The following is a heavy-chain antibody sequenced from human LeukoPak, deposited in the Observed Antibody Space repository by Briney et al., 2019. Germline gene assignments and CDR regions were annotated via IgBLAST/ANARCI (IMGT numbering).Heavy chain of an antibody. Sequence: SQTLSLTCTVSGGSISSGDYFWSWIRQPPGKGLEWIGYIYYSGSTYYNPSLKSRVTISLDTSKNQFSLKLTSVTAADTAVYFCARGLGYFDLWGRGTLVTVPS. CDR1: GGSISSGDYF. CDR2: IYYSGST. J-gene: IGHJ2*01. V-gene: IGHV4-30-4*01. CDR3: ARGLGYFDL.